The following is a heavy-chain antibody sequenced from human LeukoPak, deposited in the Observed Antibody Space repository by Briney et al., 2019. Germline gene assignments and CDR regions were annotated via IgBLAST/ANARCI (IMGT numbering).Heavy chain of an antibody. CDR2: ISWNSGSI. J-gene: IGHJ4*02. D-gene: IGHD5-18*01. CDR1: GFTFDDYA. Sequence: GGSLRLSCAASGFTFDDYAMHWVGQAPGKGLEWVSGISWNSGSIGYADSVKGRFTISRDNAKNSLYLQMNSLRAEDTALYYCAKDSGTASTGFDYWGQGTLATVSS. V-gene: IGHV3-9*01. CDR3: AKDSGTASTGFDY.